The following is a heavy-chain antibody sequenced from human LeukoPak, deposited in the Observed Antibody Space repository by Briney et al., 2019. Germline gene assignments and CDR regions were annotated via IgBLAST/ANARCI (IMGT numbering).Heavy chain of an antibody. Sequence: GGSLRLSCAVSGFTFSSYSMNWVRQAPGKGLEWVSYISTGSSTIYYADSVKGRFTISRDNAKNSLFLQMNSLRAEDTAVYYCARDGSLIYYYYYMDGCGKGTTVTASS. J-gene: IGHJ6*03. CDR1: GFTFSSYS. CDR3: ARDGSLIYYYYYMDG. D-gene: IGHD2-21*01. CDR2: ISTGSSTI. V-gene: IGHV3-48*01.